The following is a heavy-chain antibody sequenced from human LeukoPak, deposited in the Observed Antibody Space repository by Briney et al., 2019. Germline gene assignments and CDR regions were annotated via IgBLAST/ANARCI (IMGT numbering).Heavy chain of an antibody. Sequence: SQTLSLTCSVSGASISSGTYYWAWLRQSPGKGLEWIGYIINHSGTTSYNPSLKSRVTISADTSKNLLSLNLRSVTAADTAVYYCAREVLVRGVSSYYYGMDVWGQGTTVTVSS. CDR2: IINHSGTT. D-gene: IGHD3-10*01. V-gene: IGHV4-30-2*06. CDR1: GASISSGTYY. J-gene: IGHJ6*02. CDR3: AREVLVRGVSSYYYGMDV.